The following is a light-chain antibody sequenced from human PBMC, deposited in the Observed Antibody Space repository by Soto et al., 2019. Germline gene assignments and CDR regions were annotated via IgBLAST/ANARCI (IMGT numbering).Light chain of an antibody. V-gene: IGKV1-13*02. CDR3: QQFNSYPIT. CDR1: QEIRGA. CDR2: DVS. J-gene: IGKJ5*01. Sequence: AIQVTQSPSSLSASVGKKKTNNFRASQEIRGALAWYQQKPGKAPKLLTYDVSTLESGVPSRFSGSGSGTEFTLTISSLQPEDFGTYYCQQFNSYPITFGHGTRLEIK.